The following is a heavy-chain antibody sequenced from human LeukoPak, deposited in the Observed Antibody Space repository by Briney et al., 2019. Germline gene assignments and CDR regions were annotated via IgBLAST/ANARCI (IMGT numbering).Heavy chain of an antibody. J-gene: IGHJ1*01. Sequence: PSETLSLTCTVSGGSISRSNYFWGWIRQPPGKGLEWIGSIYYSGSTYYNPSLRSRVTISVDTSKNQFSLKLSSVTAADTAVYYCARHFREWDHPSAEYFQHWGQGTLVTVSS. CDR3: ARHFREWDHPSAEYFQH. D-gene: IGHD1-26*01. CDR1: GGSISRSNYF. V-gene: IGHV4-39*01. CDR2: IYYSGST.